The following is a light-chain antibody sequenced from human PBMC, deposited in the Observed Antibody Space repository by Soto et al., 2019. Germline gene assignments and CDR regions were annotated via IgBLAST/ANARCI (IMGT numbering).Light chain of an antibody. V-gene: IGKV3-15*01. CDR1: QSVKSS. CDR2: GAS. CDR3: QHYNQWPPFT. Sequence: EIVMTQSPATLSVSPGERATLSCRASQSVKSSLAWYQHKPGQLPRLLIYGASTRATGVPVRFSGSGSGTDLTLTIISLQAEDVAVYYCQHYNQWPPFTFGPGTKVDIK. J-gene: IGKJ3*01.